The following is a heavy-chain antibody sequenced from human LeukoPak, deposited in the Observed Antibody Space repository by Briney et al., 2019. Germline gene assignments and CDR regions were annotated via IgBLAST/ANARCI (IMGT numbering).Heavy chain of an antibody. J-gene: IGHJ4*02. D-gene: IGHD5-18*01. CDR1: GGSISSSSYY. CDR3: ARELDTAMVGPDY. V-gene: IGHV4-39*01. Sequence: SETLSLTCTVSGGSISSSSYYWGWIRQPPGKGLEWIGSIYYSGSTYYNPSLKSRVTISVDTSKNQFSLKLSSVTAAVTAVYYCARELDTAMVGPDYWGQGTLVTVSS. CDR2: IYYSGST.